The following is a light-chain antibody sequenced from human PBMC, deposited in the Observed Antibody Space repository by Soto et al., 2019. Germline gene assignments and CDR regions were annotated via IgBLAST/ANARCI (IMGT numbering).Light chain of an antibody. J-gene: IGKJ1*01. Sequence: DIQVTQSPPTLSASIGDRVTITCRASQTISNWLAWYQQKPGKAPKVLIHDASRLESGVPSRFSGSGSGTEFTLTINNLQPDDFAIYYCRQYDSESTFGQGTKVDIK. CDR3: RQYDSEST. V-gene: IGKV1-5*01. CDR1: QTISNW. CDR2: DAS.